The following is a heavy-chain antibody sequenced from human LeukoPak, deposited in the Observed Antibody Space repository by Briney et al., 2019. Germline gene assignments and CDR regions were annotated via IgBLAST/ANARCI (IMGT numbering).Heavy chain of an antibody. V-gene: IGHV3-21*01. CDR3: ARRFLNSLDI. CDR1: GFTFSSYT. CDR2: ISSSSAYK. Sequence: GGSLRPSCAASGFTFSSYTMNWVRQAPGKGLEWVSSISSSSAYKYYADSVKGRFTISRDNAKNSLYLQLNSLRAEDTALYFCARRFLNSLDIWGQGTMVVVSS. J-gene: IGHJ3*02. D-gene: IGHD4-23*01.